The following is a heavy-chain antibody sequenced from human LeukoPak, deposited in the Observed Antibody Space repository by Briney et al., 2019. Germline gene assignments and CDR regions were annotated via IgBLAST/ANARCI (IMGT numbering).Heavy chain of an antibody. D-gene: IGHD3-22*01. CDR2: IYYSGNT. CDR3: ASSYYDSSGYYSDY. V-gene: IGHV4-39*01. J-gene: IGHJ4*02. CDR1: GGSISTSAYY. Sequence: PSETLSLTCIVSGGSISTSAYYWGWIRQPPGEGLQWIGSIYYSGNTYYNSSLKSRVTTSVDTSTSQFSLRLSSVTAADTAVYYCASSYYDSSGYYSDYWGQGTLVTVSS.